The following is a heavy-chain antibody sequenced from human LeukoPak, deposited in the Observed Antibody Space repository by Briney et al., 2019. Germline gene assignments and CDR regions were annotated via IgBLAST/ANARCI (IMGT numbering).Heavy chain of an antibody. CDR2: ISGSGGST. J-gene: IGHJ4*02. V-gene: IGHV3-23*01. Sequence: PGGSLRLSCAASGFTFSSYAMSWVRQAPGKGLELVSAISGSGGSTYYADSVKGRFTISRDNSKNTLYLQMNSLRAEDTAVYYYAKDLDYYGSGSDPVFDYWGQGTLVTVSS. CDR3: AKDLDYYGSGSDPVFDY. CDR1: GFTFSSYA. D-gene: IGHD3-10*01.